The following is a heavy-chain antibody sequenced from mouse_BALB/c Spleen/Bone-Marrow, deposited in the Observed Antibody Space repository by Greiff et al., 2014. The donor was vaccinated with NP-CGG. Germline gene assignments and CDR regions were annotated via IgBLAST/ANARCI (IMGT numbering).Heavy chain of an antibody. Sequence: EVQLQQSGPELVKPGPSVKISCKASGHSFTGCYMHWVKQSHGKSLEWIGEINPYNGGTSYNQKFKGKATLTVDTSSSTAFMELHSLTSDDSLVYYCARQLYGNYAYWGQGTLVTVSA. D-gene: IGHD2-10*02. CDR2: INPYNGGT. CDR3: ARQLYGNYAY. J-gene: IGHJ3*01. V-gene: IGHV1S30*01. CDR1: GHSFTGCY.